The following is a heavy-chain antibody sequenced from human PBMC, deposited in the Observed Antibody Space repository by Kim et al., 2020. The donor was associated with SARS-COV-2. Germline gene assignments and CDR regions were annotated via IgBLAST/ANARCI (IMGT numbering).Heavy chain of an antibody. V-gene: IGHV1-69*04. J-gene: IGHJ5*02. D-gene: IGHD3-3*02. CDR3: AREVSTAGSSMGWFDP. Sequence: QKCQGRVTITADKYTNTAYMELSSLRSEDTAVYYCAREVSTAGSSMGWFDPWGQGTLVTVSS.